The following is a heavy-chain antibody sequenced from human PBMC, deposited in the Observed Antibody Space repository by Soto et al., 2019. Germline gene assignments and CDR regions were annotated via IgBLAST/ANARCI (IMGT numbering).Heavy chain of an antibody. V-gene: IGHV4-30-2*01. Sequence: QLQLQESGSGLVKPSQTLSLTCAVSGGSISSGGYSWSWLRQPPGKGLEWIGYIYHSGSTYYNPSLKSRVTISVDRSKNQLSMKLSSVTAADTAVYYCAAGGGLPRYYWGQGTLVTVSS. D-gene: IGHD5-12*01. CDR2: IYHSGST. CDR1: GGSISSGGYS. CDR3: AAGGGLPRYY. J-gene: IGHJ4*02.